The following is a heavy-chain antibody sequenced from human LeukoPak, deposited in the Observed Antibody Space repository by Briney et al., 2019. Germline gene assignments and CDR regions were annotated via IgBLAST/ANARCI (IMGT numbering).Heavy chain of an antibody. J-gene: IGHJ6*02. Sequence: SVKVSCKASGYTFTSYAISWVRQAPGQGLEWMGRIIPILGIANYAQKFQGRVTITADKSTSTAYMELSSLRSEDTAVYYCARVVVTYYYGMDVWGQGTTVTVSS. CDR3: ARVVVTYYYGMDV. CDR1: GYTFTSYA. V-gene: IGHV1-69*04. CDR2: IIPILGIA. D-gene: IGHD4-23*01.